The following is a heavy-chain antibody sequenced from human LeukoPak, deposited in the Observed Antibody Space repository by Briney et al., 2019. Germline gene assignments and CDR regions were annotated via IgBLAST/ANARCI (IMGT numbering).Heavy chain of an antibody. J-gene: IGHJ6*04. CDR2: ISYDGSNK. V-gene: IGHV3-30*04. CDR1: GFTFSSYA. Sequence: GGSLRLSCAASGFTFSSYAMHWVRQAPGKGLEWVTVISYDGSNKYYADSVKGRFTISRDNSKNTLYLQMNSLRAEDTAVYYCARGLGYCSSTSCPYYYYGMDVWGKGTTVAVSS. CDR3: ARGLGYCSSTSCPYYYYGMDV. D-gene: IGHD2-2*01.